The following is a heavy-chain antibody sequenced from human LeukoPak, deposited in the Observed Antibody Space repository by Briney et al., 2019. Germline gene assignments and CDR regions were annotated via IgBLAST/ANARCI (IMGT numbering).Heavy chain of an antibody. D-gene: IGHD5-24*01. CDR2: IYSGGDT. CDR1: GFTVSSNY. CDR3: ARDRRDGYTYYFDY. V-gene: IGHV3-53*01. Sequence: PGGSLRLSCAASGFTVSSNYMSWVRQAPGKGLEWVSVIYSGGDTYYADSVKGRFTISRDNSKNTLYLQMNSLRAEDTAVYYCARDRRDGYTYYFDYWGQGTLVTVSS. J-gene: IGHJ4*02.